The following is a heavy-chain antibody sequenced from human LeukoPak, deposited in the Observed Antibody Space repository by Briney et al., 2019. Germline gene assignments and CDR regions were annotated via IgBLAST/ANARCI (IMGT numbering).Heavy chain of an antibody. CDR3: ARDQFYNFWRGYYG. CDR2: IIPIFGTA. Sequence: SVKVSCKASGGTFSSYAISWVRQAPGQGLEWMGGIIPIFGTANYAQKFQGRVTITTDESTSTAYMELSSLRSAATAVYYCARDQFYNFWRGYYGGGKGTLGTVS. D-gene: IGHD3-3*01. CDR1: GGTFSSYA. V-gene: IGHV1-69*05. J-gene: IGHJ4*02.